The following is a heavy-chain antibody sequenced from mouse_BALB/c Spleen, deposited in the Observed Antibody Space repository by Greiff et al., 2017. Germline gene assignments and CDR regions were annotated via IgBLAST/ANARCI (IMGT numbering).Heavy chain of an antibody. V-gene: IGHV1-80*01. CDR3: ARAGTEGTWFAY. CDR2: IYPGDGDT. D-gene: IGHD3-3*01. Sequence: VQLQQSGAELVRPGSSVKISCKASGYAFSSYWMNWVKQRPGQGLEWIGQIYPGDGDTNYNGKFKGKATLTADKSSSTAYMQLSSLTSEDSAVYFCARAGTEGTWFAYWGQGTLGTVSA. CDR1: GYAFSSYW. J-gene: IGHJ3*01.